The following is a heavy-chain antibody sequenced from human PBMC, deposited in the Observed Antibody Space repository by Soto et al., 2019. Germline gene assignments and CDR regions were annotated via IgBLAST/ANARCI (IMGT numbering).Heavy chain of an antibody. D-gene: IGHD1-26*01. CDR3: ARFIIRGLLRDYYYYGMDV. CDR2: IIPIFGTA. Sequence: QVQLVQSGAEVKKPGSSVKVSCKASGGTFSSYAISWVRQAPGQGLEWMGGIIPIFGTANYAQKFQGRVTITADKSTSTAYMELSSLRSEDTAVYYCARFIIRGLLRDYYYYGMDVWGQGTTVTVSS. V-gene: IGHV1-69*06. CDR1: GGTFSSYA. J-gene: IGHJ6*02.